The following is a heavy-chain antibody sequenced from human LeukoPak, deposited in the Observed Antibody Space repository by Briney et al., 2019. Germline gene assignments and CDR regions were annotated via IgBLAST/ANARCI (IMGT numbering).Heavy chain of an antibody. V-gene: IGHV1-2*06. CDR3: VRDLVGYYGSGSYYISDAFDI. J-gene: IGHJ3*02. CDR2: INPNSGGT. D-gene: IGHD3-10*01. Sequence: ASVKVSCKAAGYTFTGYYMFWVRQAPGQGLEWMGRINPNSGGTNYAQKFQGRVTMTRDTSTSTVYMELSSLRSEDTAVYYCVRDLVGYYGSGSYYISDAFDIWGQGTMVTVSS. CDR1: GYTFTGYY.